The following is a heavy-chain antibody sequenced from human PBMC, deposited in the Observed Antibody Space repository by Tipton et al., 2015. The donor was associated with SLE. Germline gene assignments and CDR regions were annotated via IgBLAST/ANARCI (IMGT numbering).Heavy chain of an antibody. CDR2: IYYSGST. D-gene: IGHD2-21*02. V-gene: IGHV4-59*12. J-gene: IGHJ4*02. CDR3: AREDDFEGY. Sequence: TLSLTCTVSGGSISSYYWSWIRQPPGKGLEWIGNIYYSGSTKYNPSLKSRVTISVDTSKNQFSLKLSSVTAADTAVYYCAREDDFEGYWGQGTLVTVSS. CDR1: GGSISSYY.